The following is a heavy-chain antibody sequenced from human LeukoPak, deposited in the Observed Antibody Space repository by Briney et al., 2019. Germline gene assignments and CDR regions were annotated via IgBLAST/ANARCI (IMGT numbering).Heavy chain of an antibody. Sequence: GESLRLSCAASGFIVSNNFMTWVRQAPGKGLEWVSVIYSGGKTYYADSVKGRFTISRDNSKNTLYLQMNNLRVEDTAVYYCARDFVVNYGWAAFDIWGQGTKVTVSS. V-gene: IGHV3-53*01. CDR3: ARDFVVNYGWAAFDI. CDR1: GFIVSNNF. D-gene: IGHD3-10*01. CDR2: IYSGGKT. J-gene: IGHJ3*02.